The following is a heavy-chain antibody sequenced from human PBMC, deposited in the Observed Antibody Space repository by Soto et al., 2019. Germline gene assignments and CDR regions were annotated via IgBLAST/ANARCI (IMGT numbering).Heavy chain of an antibody. CDR2: MNPNSGNT. Sequence: ASVKVSCKASGYTFTIYYINWVRQATGQGLEWKGWMNPNSGNTGYAQKFQGRVTMTRNTSISTAYMELSSLRSEDTAVYYCARSRYCSGGSCYPGASYYYYYMDVWGKGTTVTVSS. CDR1: GYTFTIYY. D-gene: IGHD2-15*01. J-gene: IGHJ6*03. V-gene: IGHV1-8*01. CDR3: ARSRYCSGGSCYPGASYYYYYMDV.